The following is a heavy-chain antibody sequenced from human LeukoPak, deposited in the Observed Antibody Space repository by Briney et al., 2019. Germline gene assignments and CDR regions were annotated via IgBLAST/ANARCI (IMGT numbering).Heavy chain of an antibody. D-gene: IGHD3-9*01. J-gene: IGHJ4*02. Sequence: GGSLRLSCAASGFTFSSYDMHWVRQAPGKGLEYGSALSSNGCSKYYADSVEGRFTISRDNSKNSLYLQMDSLIAGDMAVFYCARASPPKSYYDILTDAHFDYWGQGTLVTVSS. CDR2: LSSNGCSK. V-gene: IGHV3-64*02. CDR3: ARASPPKSYYDILTDAHFDY. CDR1: GFTFSSYD.